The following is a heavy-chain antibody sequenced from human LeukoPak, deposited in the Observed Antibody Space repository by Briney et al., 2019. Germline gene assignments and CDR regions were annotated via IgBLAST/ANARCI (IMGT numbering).Heavy chain of an antibody. J-gene: IGHJ6*03. CDR3: ARVKGPSYYYYCMDV. CDR1: GGSISSGDYY. Sequence: SETLSLTCTVSGGSISSGDYYCSWIRQPPGKVLEWIGYFYYSGSPYYIPSRKSRVTISLHTANNQFSNKLTSVPAPGWALIFCARVKGPSYYYYCMDVWGKGTTVTVSS. CDR2: FYYSGSP. V-gene: IGHV4-30-4*08.